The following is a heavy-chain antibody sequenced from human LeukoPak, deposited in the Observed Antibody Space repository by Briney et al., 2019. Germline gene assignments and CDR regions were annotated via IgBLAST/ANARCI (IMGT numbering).Heavy chain of an antibody. CDR1: GFPFSSYW. D-gene: IGHD6-13*01. V-gene: IGHV3-7*01. J-gene: IGHJ4*02. Sequence: GGSLRLPCEASGFPFSSYWMTWVRQAPGKGLEWVANIKQDGSEKHYVDSVKGRFTISRDSAKNSLYLQMNSLRAEDTAVYYCARDPRPSIAAAGTGYYFDYWGQGTLVTVSS. CDR2: IKQDGSEK. CDR3: ARDPRPSIAAAGTGYYFDY.